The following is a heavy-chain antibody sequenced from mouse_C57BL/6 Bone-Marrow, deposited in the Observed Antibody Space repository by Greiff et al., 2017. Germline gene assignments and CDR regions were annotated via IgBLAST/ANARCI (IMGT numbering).Heavy chain of an antibody. D-gene: IGHD1-1*01. CDR3: AIGMTTVVATWDWYLDV. V-gene: IGHV1-74*01. Sequence: QVQLQQPGAELVKPGASVKMSCKASGYTFTSYGMHWVKQRPGQGLEWIGRIHPSDSDTNYNQKFKGKATLNVDKSSSTAYMQLSSLTSEDSAVYYCAIGMTTVVATWDWYLDVWGTGTTVTVSS. J-gene: IGHJ1*03. CDR2: IHPSDSDT. CDR1: GYTFTSYG.